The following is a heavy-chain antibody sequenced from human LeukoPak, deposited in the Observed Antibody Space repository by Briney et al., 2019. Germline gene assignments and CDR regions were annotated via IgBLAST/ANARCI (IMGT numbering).Heavy chain of an antibody. J-gene: IGHJ4*02. CDR1: GGTFSSYA. Sequence: ASVKVSCKASGGTFSSYAISWERQAPGQGLEWMGGIIPIFGTANYAQKFQGRVTITADESTSTAYMELSSLRSEDTAVYYCARGFDFYYPFDYWGQGTLVTVSS. V-gene: IGHV1-69*01. CDR2: IIPIFGTA. CDR3: ARGFDFYYPFDY. D-gene: IGHD3-3*01.